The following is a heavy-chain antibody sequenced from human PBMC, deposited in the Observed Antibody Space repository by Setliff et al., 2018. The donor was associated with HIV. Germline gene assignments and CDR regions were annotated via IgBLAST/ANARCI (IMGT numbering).Heavy chain of an antibody. J-gene: IGHJ4*02. CDR3: TRETGRDNWIPRGADDY. V-gene: IGHV1-18*01. D-gene: IGHD1-1*01. CDR2: ISGYNGNT. Sequence: GASVKVSCKASGYTFTNFAINWVRQAPGQGLEWMGWISGYNGNTEYAQRLQGRVTMTTDTSTSTAYMDLRSLSSDDTAIYYCTRETGRDNWIPRGADDYWGQGTLVTVSS. CDR1: GYTFTNFA.